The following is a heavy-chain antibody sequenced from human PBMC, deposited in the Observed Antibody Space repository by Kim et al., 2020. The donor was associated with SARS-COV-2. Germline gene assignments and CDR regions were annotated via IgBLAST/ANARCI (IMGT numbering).Heavy chain of an antibody. CDR1: GYTFTGYY. V-gene: IGHV1-2*06. CDR3: ARVDDILTGSYYYYYYMDV. D-gene: IGHD3-9*01. Sequence: ASVKVSCKASGYTFTGYYMHWVRQAPGQGLEWMGRINPNSGGTNYAQKFQGRVTMTRDTSISTAYMELSRLRSDDTAVYYCARVDDILTGSYYYYYYMDVWGKGTTVTVSS. CDR2: INPNSGGT. J-gene: IGHJ6*03.